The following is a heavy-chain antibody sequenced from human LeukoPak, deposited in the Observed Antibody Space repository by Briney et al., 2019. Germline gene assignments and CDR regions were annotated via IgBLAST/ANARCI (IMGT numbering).Heavy chain of an antibody. D-gene: IGHD6-13*01. J-gene: IGHJ4*02. CDR3: AKVPVWQQLVDY. Sequence: GGSLRLSCAASGFTLTTYAMTWVRQAPGKGLEWVSGITASGPTTYYADSVKGRFTFSRDNSKNTLYLQMNSLRAEDTAVYYCAKVPVWQQLVDYWGQGTLVTVSS. CDR2: ITASGPTT. CDR1: GFTLTTYA. V-gene: IGHV3-23*01.